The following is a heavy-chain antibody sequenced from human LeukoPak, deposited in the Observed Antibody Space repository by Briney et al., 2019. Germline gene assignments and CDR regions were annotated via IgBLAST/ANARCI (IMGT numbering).Heavy chain of an antibody. CDR1: GYTFTSYA. Sequence: PRASVNVSCKASGYTFTSYAMHWVRQAPGQRLEWMGWINAGNGNTKYSQKFQGRVTITRDTSASTAYMELSSLRSEDTAVYYCATQSTVTTSYYYYGMDVWGQGTTVTVSS. CDR2: INAGNGNT. D-gene: IGHD4-17*01. V-gene: IGHV1-3*01. J-gene: IGHJ6*02. CDR3: ATQSTVTTSYYYYGMDV.